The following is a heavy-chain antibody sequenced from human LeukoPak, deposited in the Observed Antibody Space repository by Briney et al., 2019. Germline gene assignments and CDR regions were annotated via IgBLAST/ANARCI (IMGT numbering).Heavy chain of an antibody. Sequence: ASVKVSRKASGGTFISYAISWVRQAPGQGLEWMGRIIPIFGTANYAQKFQGRVTITTDESTSTAYMELSSLRSEDTAVYYCAREYYDILTGYYYYFDYWGQGTLVTVSS. D-gene: IGHD3-9*01. CDR3: AREYYDILTGYYYYFDY. V-gene: IGHV1-69*05. CDR1: GGTFISYA. CDR2: IIPIFGTA. J-gene: IGHJ4*02.